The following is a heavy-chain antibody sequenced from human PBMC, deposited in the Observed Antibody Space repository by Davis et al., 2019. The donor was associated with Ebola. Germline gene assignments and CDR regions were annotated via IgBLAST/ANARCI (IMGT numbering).Heavy chain of an antibody. J-gene: IGHJ6*03. CDR3: ARDRDVVVPAAIEDYYYYMDV. CDR2: INHSGST. CDR1: GGSFSGYY. D-gene: IGHD2-2*01. V-gene: IGHV4-34*01. Sequence: SETLSLTCAVYGGSFSGYYWSWIRQPPGKGLEWIGEINHSGSTNYNPSLKSRVTISVDKSKNQFSLKLSSVTAADTAVYYCARDRDVVVPAAIEDYYYYMDVWGKGTTVTVSS.